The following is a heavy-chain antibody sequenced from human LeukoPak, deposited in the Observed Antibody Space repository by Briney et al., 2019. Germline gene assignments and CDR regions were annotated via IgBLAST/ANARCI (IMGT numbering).Heavy chain of an antibody. Sequence: SETLSLTCAVYGGSFSGYYWSWIRQPPGKGLEWIGEINHSGSTNYNPSLKSRGTISVDTSKNQFSLKLSSVTAADTAVYYCASLDHDGFYFQHWGQGTLVTVSS. J-gene: IGHJ1*01. CDR1: GGSFSGYY. V-gene: IGHV4-34*01. CDR2: INHSGST. CDR3: ASLDHDGFYFQH.